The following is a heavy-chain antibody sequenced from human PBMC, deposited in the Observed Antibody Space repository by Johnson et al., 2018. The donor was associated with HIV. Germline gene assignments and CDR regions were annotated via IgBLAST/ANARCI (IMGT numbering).Heavy chain of an antibody. J-gene: IGHJ3*02. CDR3: ARDRDSIVGVPYAFDI. CDR2: ISYTGGSI. D-gene: IGHD1-26*01. V-gene: IGHV3-30-3*01. Sequence: QMQLVESGGGVVQPGRSLRLSCAASGFAFSSYTMHWVRQVPGKGLDWVAVISYTGGSIDYAGSVKGRFTVSRDNSEKIVYLKMNSLRAEDTAVYYCARDRDSIVGVPYAFDIWGQGTMVTVSS. CDR1: GFAFSSYT.